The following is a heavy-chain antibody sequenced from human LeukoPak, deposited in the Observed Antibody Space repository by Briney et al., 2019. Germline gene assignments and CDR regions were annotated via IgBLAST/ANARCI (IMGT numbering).Heavy chain of an antibody. Sequence: ASVKVSCKASGYIFTDYYMHWVRQAPGQGLEWIGWISPNGGGTKYAQKFQGRVTMTRDASATTAYMELSGLTSDDTAVYYCAKSIGGAFDYWGQGTLVIVSS. CDR2: ISPNGGGT. J-gene: IGHJ4*02. V-gene: IGHV1-2*02. CDR3: AKSIGGAFDY. D-gene: IGHD3-16*01. CDR1: GYIFTDYY.